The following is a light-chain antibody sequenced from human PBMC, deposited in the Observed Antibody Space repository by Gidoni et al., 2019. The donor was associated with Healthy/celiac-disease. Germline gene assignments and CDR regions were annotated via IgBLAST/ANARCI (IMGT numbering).Light chain of an antibody. V-gene: IGKV3-11*01. J-gene: IGKJ5*01. CDR3: QQRRHWNQVEIT. CDR2: DAS. Sequence: ECVFTQSPAPLSLSAGVRATLSCTASQSVSSYLSWYQQKPDQATMLLIYDASNRSTGIPARFSGCGSGTYFTLTISSLGTEDFEVYYCQQRRHWNQVEITFGQGTRLEIK. CDR1: QSVSSY.